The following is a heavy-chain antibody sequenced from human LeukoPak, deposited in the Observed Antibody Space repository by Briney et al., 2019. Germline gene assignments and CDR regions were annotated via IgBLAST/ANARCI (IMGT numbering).Heavy chain of an antibody. Sequence: PSETLSLTCTVSGGSISGYYWSWIRQPPWKGLEWIGYIYYSGSPDYNPPLKSRVTISVDTSKNQFSLNLSSVTAADTAMYYCARASGGDGSGSLWGQGTLVTVSS. CDR3: ARASGGDGSGSL. J-gene: IGHJ4*02. CDR2: IYYSGSP. V-gene: IGHV4-59*01. D-gene: IGHD3-10*01. CDR1: GGSISGYY.